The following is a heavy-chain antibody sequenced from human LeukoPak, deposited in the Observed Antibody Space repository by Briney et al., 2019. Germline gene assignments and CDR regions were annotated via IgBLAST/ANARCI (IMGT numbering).Heavy chain of an antibody. Sequence: PSETLSLTCTVSGGSISSGGYYWSWIRQHPGQGLEWIGYIYYSGSTYYNPSLKSRVTISVDTSKNQFSLKLSSVTAADTAVYYCARGPVVTAIQYYYYGMDVWGQGTTVTVSS. J-gene: IGHJ6*02. CDR1: GGSISSGGYY. V-gene: IGHV4-31*03. CDR3: ARGPVVTAIQYYYYGMDV. CDR2: IYYSGST. D-gene: IGHD2-21*02.